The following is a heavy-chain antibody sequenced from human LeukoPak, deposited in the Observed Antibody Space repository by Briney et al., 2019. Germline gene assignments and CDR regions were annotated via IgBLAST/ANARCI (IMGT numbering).Heavy chain of an antibody. Sequence: QPGGSLRLSCAASGFTFSSYWMHWVRQAPGKGLVWVSRINSDGGSTSYADSVKGRFTISRDNAKDTLYLQMNSLRAEDTAVYYCARSWAPGGYFDYWGQGTLVTVSS. CDR2: INSDGGST. CDR1: GFTFSSYW. J-gene: IGHJ4*02. D-gene: IGHD1-26*01. V-gene: IGHV3-74*01. CDR3: ARSWAPGGYFDY.